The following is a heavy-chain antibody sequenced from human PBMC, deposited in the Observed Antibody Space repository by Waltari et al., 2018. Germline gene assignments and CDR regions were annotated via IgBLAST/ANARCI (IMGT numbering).Heavy chain of an antibody. CDR1: GYTCPNFW. Sequence: VPLVQSGAEGKKPGEPLKIVRQASGYTCPNFWIGRGRQMAGMSREWRGGVNPGDSDTRYSPTFQGQVAMSVDTSNNTAYLQWSSLKASDTAMYYCARHLTVETDDYWTGYYGNYHQGMDVWGQGTAVTVSS. D-gene: IGHD3-3*01. CDR2: VNPGDSDT. CDR3: ARHLTVETDDYWTGYYGNYHQGMDV. J-gene: IGHJ6*02. V-gene: IGHV5-51*01.